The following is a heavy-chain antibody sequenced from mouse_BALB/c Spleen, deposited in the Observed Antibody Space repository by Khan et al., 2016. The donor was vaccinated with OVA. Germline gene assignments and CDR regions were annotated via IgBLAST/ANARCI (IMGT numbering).Heavy chain of an antibody. Sequence: VQLQQSGPGLVKPSQSLSLTCTVTGSSITSDYAWNWIRQFPGNNLEWMGYITYSGSTSYNPSLKSRISITRDTSKNQFFLQLNSVTTEDTATYYCARNYGYCDYWGQGTTLTVSS. D-gene: IGHD1-1*01. CDR3: ARNYGYCDY. J-gene: IGHJ2*01. CDR1: GSSITSDYA. V-gene: IGHV3-2*02. CDR2: ITYSGST.